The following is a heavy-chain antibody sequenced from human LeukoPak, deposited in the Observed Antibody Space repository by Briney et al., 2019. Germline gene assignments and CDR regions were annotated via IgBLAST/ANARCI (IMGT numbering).Heavy chain of an antibody. J-gene: IGHJ4*02. CDR2: ISAYNGNT. CDR1: GYTFTSYG. Sequence: ASVKVSCKASGYTFTSYGISWVRQAPGQGLEWMGWISAYNGNTNYAQKLQGRVTMTTDTSTSTAYMELRSLRSDDTAVYYCARSRADYDYVWGSYRPDSPDYWGQGTLVTVSS. CDR3: ARSRADYDYVWGSYRPDSPDY. D-gene: IGHD3-16*02. V-gene: IGHV1-18*01.